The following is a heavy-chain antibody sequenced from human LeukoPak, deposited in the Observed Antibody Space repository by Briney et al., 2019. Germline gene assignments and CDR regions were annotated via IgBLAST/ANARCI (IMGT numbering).Heavy chain of an antibody. Sequence: GGSLRLSCAVSGFTVSRNYMIWLRQAPGKGLEWVSVIYSGGSTYYADSVEGRFTISRDNSKNTLYLQINSLRAEDTAVYYCERGEAVATYCYYGMDVWGKGTTVTVSS. D-gene: IGHD6-19*01. CDR3: ERGEAVATYCYYGMDV. CDR1: GFTVSRNY. CDR2: IYSGGST. V-gene: IGHV3-53*01. J-gene: IGHJ6*04.